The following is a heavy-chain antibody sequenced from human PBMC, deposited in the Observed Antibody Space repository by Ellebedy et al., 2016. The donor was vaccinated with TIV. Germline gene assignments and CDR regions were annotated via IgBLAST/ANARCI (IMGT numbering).Heavy chain of an antibody. D-gene: IGHD2-2*01. CDR1: GFTFSDYY. V-gene: IGHV3-11*01. J-gene: IGHJ5*02. Sequence: GGSLRLSCAASGFTFSDYYMSWIRQAPGKGLEWVSYISNSYSSIFYADSVKGRFTISRDNAKNLLYLQMNSLRADDTAVYYCARDARFIDHQHNWFDPWGQGTLVTVSS. CDR3: ARDARFIDHQHNWFDP. CDR2: ISNSYSSI.